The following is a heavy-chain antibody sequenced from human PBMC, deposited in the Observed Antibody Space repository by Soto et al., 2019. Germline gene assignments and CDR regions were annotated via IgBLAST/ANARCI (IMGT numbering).Heavy chain of an antibody. D-gene: IGHD1-26*01. Sequence: EVQLLQSGGDLVQPGGSLRVSCVASGFSFSNFAMSWVRQAPGKGLEWVSGIRGSGAESHYADSVRGRFTISRDNSKNTVYLEMHSLNVGDTAVYYCARSEGADDVVWFDTWGQGTLVTVSS. CDR2: IRGSGAES. V-gene: IGHV3-23*01. J-gene: IGHJ5*02. CDR3: ARSEGADDVVWFDT. CDR1: GFSFSNFA.